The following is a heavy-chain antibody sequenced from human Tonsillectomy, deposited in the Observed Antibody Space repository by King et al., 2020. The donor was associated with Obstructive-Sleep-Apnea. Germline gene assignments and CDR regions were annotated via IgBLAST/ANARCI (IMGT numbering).Heavy chain of an antibody. D-gene: IGHD3-10*01. CDR1: GGSFTNYY. CDR3: LRIEYSGSGTYYQLRDY. V-gene: IGHV4-34*01. CDR2: FDHIRGT. J-gene: IGHJ4*02. Sequence: QVQLQQWGAGLLKPSETLSLTCTVYGGSFTNYYWIWIRQPPGKGLQWIGEFDHIRGTDYNPSLSGRVSMSVDTSKTQFSLRLTSVSAADTAVYYCLRIEYSGSGTYYQLRDYWGQGTLVTVSS.